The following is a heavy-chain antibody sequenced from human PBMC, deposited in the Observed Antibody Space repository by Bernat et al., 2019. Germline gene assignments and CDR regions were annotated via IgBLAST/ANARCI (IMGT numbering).Heavy chain of an antibody. CDR2: IYHSGST. CDR1: GYSISSGYY. J-gene: IGHJ5*02. CDR3: ERVDTAMVGGFDP. Sequence: VQLQESGPGLVKPSETLSLTCAVSGYSISSGYYWGWIRQPPGKGLEWIGSIYHSGSTYYNPSLKSRVTISVDTSKNQFSLKLSSVTAADTAVYYCERVDTAMVGGFDPWGQGTLVTVSS. D-gene: IGHD5-18*01. V-gene: IGHV4-38-2*01.